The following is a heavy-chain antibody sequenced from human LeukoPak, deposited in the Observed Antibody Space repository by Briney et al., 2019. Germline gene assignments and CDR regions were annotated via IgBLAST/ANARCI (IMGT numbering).Heavy chain of an antibody. V-gene: IGHV4-59*01. D-gene: IGHD2-15*01. CDR2: IYYSGST. CDR3: ARTPRWGCSGGSCYLDY. J-gene: IGHJ4*02. Sequence: SETLSLTCTVSGGPISSYYWSWIRQPPGKGLEWIGYIYYSGSTNYNPSLKSRVTISVDTSKNQFSLKLSSVTAADTAVYYCARTPRWGCSGGSCYLDYWGQGTLVTVSS. CDR1: GGPISSYY.